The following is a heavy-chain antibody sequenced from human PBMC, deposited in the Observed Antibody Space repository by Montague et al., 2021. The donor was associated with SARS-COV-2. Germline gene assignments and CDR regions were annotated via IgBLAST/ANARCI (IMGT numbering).Heavy chain of an antibody. J-gene: IGHJ4*02. CDR2: XYGGDEK. V-gene: IGHV2-5*05. CDR1: GFSLNTPEVA. Sequence: PALGNPTQTLTPTCTFSGFSLNTPEVAVGWIRQPPGKALEWLALXYGGDEKRYGPSLQSRLTITRDTSQSQVVLTMTNMDPVDTATYFCAHRFAGLFDYWGQGILVTVSS. CDR3: AHRFAGLFDY.